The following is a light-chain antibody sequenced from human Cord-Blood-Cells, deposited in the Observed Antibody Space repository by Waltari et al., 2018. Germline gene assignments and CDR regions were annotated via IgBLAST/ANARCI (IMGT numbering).Light chain of an antibody. CDR2: WAS. J-gene: IGKJ2*01. CDR3: QQYYSTPYT. CDR1: QSVLYSSNNTNY. Sequence: DIVMTQSPDSLAVSPGERATITCKSSQSVLYSSNNTNYLAWYQQKPGQTPKLLIYWASTRESGVPDRFSGSGSGTDFTLTISSLQAEDVAVYYCQQYYSTPYTFGQGTKLEIK. V-gene: IGKV4-1*01.